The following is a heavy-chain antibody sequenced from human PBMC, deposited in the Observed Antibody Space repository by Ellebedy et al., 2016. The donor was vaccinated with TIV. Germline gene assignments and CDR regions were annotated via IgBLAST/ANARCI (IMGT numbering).Heavy chain of an antibody. V-gene: IGHV4-34*01. CDR3: ARAEQVDPFHVPVDY. CDR1: GGPFSGFY. CDR2: IDHSGYT. Sequence: SETLSLTCAVFGGPFSGFYWNWIRQSPGKGLEWIGEIDHSGYTNYNPSLRSRVIISVDTSKSHFSLKLNSVTAADTAVYFCARAEQVDPFHVPVDYWGQGSLDTVSS. D-gene: IGHD6-13*01. J-gene: IGHJ4*02.